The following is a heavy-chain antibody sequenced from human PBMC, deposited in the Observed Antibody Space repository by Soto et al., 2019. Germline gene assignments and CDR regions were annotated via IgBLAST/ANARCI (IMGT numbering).Heavy chain of an antibody. Sequence: SETLSLTCTVSGGSISSSSYYWGWIRQPPGKGLEWIGSIYYSGSTYYNPSLKSRVTISVDTSKNQFSLKLSSVTAADTAVYYCARGLRGIFGVGNWGQGTLVTVSS. D-gene: IGHD3-3*01. V-gene: IGHV4-39*01. CDR2: IYYSGST. CDR3: ARGLRGIFGVGN. CDR1: GGSISSSSYY. J-gene: IGHJ4*02.